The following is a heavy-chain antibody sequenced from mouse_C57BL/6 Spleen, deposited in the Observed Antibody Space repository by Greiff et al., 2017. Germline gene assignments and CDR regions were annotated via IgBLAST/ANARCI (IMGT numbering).Heavy chain of an antibody. D-gene: IGHD2-3*01. V-gene: IGHV3-8*01. J-gene: IGHJ1*03. CDR1: GYSITSDY. CDR2: ISYSGST. Sequence: EVKLMESGPGLAKPSQTLSLTCSVTGYSITSDYWNWIRKFPGNKLEYIGYISYSGSTYYYPSLKRRISITRDTAKNQSDLQLNTGTTEDTATYYCAREDDNYWYFDVWGTGTTVTVSS. CDR3: AREDDNYWYFDV.